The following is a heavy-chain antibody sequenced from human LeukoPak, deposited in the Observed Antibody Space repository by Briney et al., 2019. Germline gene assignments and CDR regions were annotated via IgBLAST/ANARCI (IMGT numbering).Heavy chain of an antibody. Sequence: PSETLSLTCTVSGGSISSYYWRWIRQPPGKGLEWIGYIYYSGSTNYNPSLKSRVTISVDTSKNQFSLKLSSVTAADTAVYYCARVGAVLRWSTYYFDYWGQGTLVTVSS. V-gene: IGHV4-59*08. CDR3: ARVGAVLRWSTYYFDY. CDR2: IYYSGST. D-gene: IGHD4-17*01. CDR1: GGSISSYY. J-gene: IGHJ4*02.